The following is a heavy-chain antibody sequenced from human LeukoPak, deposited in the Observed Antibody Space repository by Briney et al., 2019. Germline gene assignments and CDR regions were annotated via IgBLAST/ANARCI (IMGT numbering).Heavy chain of an antibody. CDR1: GFTFSSYA. V-gene: IGHV3-23*01. D-gene: IGHD4-11*01. J-gene: IGHJ4*02. Sequence: PGGSLRLSCAASGFTFSSYAMSWVRQAPGKGLEWVSAISGSGGSTYYADSVKGRFTISRDNSKNTLYLQMNSLRAEDTAVYYCAKDQEMTTVTTSLGYWGQGTLVTVSS. CDR2: ISGSGGST. CDR3: AKDQEMTTVTTSLGY.